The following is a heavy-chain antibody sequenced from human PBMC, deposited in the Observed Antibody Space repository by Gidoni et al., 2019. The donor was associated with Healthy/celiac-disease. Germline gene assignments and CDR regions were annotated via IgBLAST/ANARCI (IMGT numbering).Heavy chain of an antibody. CDR2: INHSGST. V-gene: IGHV4-34*01. Sequence: QVQLQQWGAGLLKPSETLSLTCAVYGGSFSGYYWSWIRQPPGKGLEWIGEINHSGSTNYNPSLKSRVTISVDTSKNQFSLKLSSVTAADTAVYYCARLLNWGSYRQGWFDPWGQGTLVTVSS. CDR1: GGSFSGYY. J-gene: IGHJ5*02. CDR3: ARLLNWGSYRQGWFDP. D-gene: IGHD3-16*02.